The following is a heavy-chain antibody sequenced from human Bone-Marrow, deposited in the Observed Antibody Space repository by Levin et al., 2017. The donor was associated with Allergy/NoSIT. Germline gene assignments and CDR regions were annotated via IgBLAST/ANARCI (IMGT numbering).Heavy chain of an antibody. CDR1: GFTFSSYV. CDR2: ISGRGTET. CDR3: AKSLQGQSTTFNYYYPMDV. Sequence: GESLKISCAASGFTFSSYVMTWVRRAPGKGLEWLSVISGRGTETLYADSVKGRFTISRDNSKNTLYLVMNSLRVEDTATYNCAKSLQGQSTTFNYYYPMDVWGQGTTVTVSS. V-gene: IGHV3-23*01. J-gene: IGHJ6*02. D-gene: IGHD1-1*01.